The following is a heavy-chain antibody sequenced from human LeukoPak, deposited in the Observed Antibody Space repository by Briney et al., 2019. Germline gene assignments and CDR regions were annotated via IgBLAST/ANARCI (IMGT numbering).Heavy chain of an antibody. D-gene: IGHD3-22*01. Sequence: GESLKISCKGSGYTFTSYWIAWVRQMPGKGLEWMGIIYPGDSYTKYSPSFQGQITISVTKSINTAYVQWSSLKASDTAMYYCARLLSSGYYYYYYMDVWGKGTTVTISS. CDR3: ARLLSSGYYYYYYMDV. CDR1: GYTFTSYW. J-gene: IGHJ6*03. V-gene: IGHV5-51*01. CDR2: IYPGDSYT.